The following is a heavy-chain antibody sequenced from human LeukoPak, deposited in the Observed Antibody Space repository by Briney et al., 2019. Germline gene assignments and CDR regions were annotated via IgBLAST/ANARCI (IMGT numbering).Heavy chain of an antibody. J-gene: IGHJ3*01. Sequence: SGGSLRLSCAASGFMFSSYAMSWVRQAPGKGLEWVSSIRGSGASSFYADSVKGRFAMSRDNSKSTLYLQMNSLRVGDTAVYYCGRDPNGDYVGAFDFGGQGTLVTVSS. D-gene: IGHD4-17*01. V-gene: IGHV3-23*01. CDR2: IRGSGASS. CDR3: GRDPNGDYVGAFDF. CDR1: GFMFSSYA.